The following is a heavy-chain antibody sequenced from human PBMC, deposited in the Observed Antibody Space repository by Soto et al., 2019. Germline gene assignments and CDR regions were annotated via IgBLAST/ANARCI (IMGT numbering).Heavy chain of an antibody. V-gene: IGHV1-2*02. CDR3: ATDDYGIFPY. CDR1: GYPFTTYY. Sequence: HVQLVQSGTKVKKPGASVMVSCMVSGYPFTTYYIHWVRQAPGQGLEWMGWIDPRSGGTVYEQKFKGRVTMTGDTSISTVYMDLSGLTSDDTALYYCATDDYGIFPYWGQGSLVTVSS. CDR2: IDPRSGGT. D-gene: IGHD3-10*01. J-gene: IGHJ4*02.